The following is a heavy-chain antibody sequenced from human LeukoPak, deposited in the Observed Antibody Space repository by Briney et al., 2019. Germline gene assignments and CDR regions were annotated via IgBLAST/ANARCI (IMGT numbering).Heavy chain of an antibody. CDR2: ISAYNGNT. D-gene: IGHD2-15*01. Sequence: ASVKVSCKASGYTFTSYGISWVRQAPGQGLEWMGWISAYNGNTNYAQKLQGRVTMTTDTSTSTAYMELRSLRSDDTAVYYCARDPIVVVVAATLPMDVWGQGTTVTVSS. CDR1: GYTFTSYG. CDR3: ARDPIVVVVAATLPMDV. J-gene: IGHJ6*02. V-gene: IGHV1-18*01.